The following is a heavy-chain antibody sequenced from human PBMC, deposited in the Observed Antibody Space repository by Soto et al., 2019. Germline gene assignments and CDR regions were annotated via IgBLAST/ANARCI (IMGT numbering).Heavy chain of an antibody. J-gene: IGHJ4*02. Sequence: GGSLRLSCAASGFTFSSYWMHWVRQAPGKGLVWVSRINSDGSSTSYADSVKGRFTISRDNAKNTLYLQMNSLRAEDTAVYYCAIRAGSYGSSGYFDYWGQGTLVTVSS. CDR1: GFTFSSYW. V-gene: IGHV3-74*01. D-gene: IGHD3-22*01. CDR3: AIRAGSYGSSGYFDY. CDR2: INSDGSST.